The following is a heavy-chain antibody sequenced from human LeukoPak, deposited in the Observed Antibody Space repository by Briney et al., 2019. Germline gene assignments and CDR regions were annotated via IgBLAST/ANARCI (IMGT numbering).Heavy chain of an antibody. Sequence: GRSLRLSCAASGFTFSSYAMHWVRQAPGKGLEWVAVISYDGSNKYYADSVKGRFTISRDNSKNTLYLQMNSLRAEDTAVYYCAREGQLASFDYWGQGTLVTVSS. V-gene: IGHV3-30-3*01. CDR2: ISYDGSNK. J-gene: IGHJ4*02. D-gene: IGHD6-13*01. CDR3: AREGQLASFDY. CDR1: GFTFSSYA.